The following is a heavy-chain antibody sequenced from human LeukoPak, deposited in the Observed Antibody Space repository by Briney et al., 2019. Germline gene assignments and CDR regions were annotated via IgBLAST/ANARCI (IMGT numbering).Heavy chain of an antibody. Sequence: GGSLRLSCAASGFTFSTFAMSWVRQDPGRGLEWVSSITGAGDTTFYPESVKGRFTISRDNSKNTLYLQMNSLRVEDTALYFCVRDRNYYEALQRSYWGQGTLVTISS. CDR1: GFTFSTFA. CDR3: VRDRNYYEALQRSY. D-gene: IGHD3-3*01. J-gene: IGHJ4*02. CDR2: ITGAGDTT. V-gene: IGHV3-23*01.